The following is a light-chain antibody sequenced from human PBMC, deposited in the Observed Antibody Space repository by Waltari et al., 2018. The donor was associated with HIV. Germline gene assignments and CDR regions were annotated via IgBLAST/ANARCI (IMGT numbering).Light chain of an antibody. J-gene: IGLJ1*01. Sequence: SYELTQPPSVSVSPGHTANITCSGDALSTKSAYWFQQKSGQAPVLVIFDENKRPSAMPERFPGSKSGTVATLGTTEANVDDEGDDYCYTTGSGGDNHKGVFGPGTVVFVL. CDR1: ALSTKS. CDR3: YTTGSGGDNHKGV. CDR2: DEN. V-gene: IGLV3-10*01.